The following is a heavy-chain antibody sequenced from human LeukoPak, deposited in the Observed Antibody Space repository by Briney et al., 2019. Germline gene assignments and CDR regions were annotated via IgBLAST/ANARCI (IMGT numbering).Heavy chain of an antibody. D-gene: IGHD1-26*01. CDR2: IIPIFGTA. CDR3: ARDLGRYYFDY. Sequence: ASVKVSCKASGGTFSSYAISWVRQAPGQGLEWTGGIIPIFGTANYAQKFQGRVTITADESTSTAYMELSSLRSEDTAVYYCARDLGRYYFDYWGQGTLVTVSS. V-gene: IGHV1-69*13. CDR1: GGTFSSYA. J-gene: IGHJ4*02.